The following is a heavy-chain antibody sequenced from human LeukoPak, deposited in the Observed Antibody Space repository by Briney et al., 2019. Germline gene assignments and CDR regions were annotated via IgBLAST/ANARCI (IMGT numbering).Heavy chain of an antibody. CDR2: ISLRGDST. V-gene: IGHV3-23*01. CDR1: GFTFSSYA. CDR3: AKHLPQGSYHDYYYGMDV. D-gene: IGHD1-14*01. J-gene: IGHJ6*02. Sequence: GGSLRLSCAASGFTFSSYAMSWVRQVPGKGLEWVSGISLRGDSTYYADSVKGRFTVSRDNSRNTLYLQMNSLRADDTALYYGAKHLPQGSYHDYYYGMDVWGQGTTVTVSS.